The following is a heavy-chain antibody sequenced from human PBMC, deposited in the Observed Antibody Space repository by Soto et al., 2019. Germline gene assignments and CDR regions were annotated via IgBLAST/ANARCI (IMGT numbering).Heavy chain of an antibody. CDR1: GGTFSSYA. D-gene: IGHD2-2*01. J-gene: IGHJ4*02. CDR2: IIPIFGTA. V-gene: IGHV1-69*13. CDR3: ARGDCSSTSCYGGIDY. Sequence: SVKVSCKASGGTFSSYAISWVRQAPGQGLEWMGGIIPIFGTANYAQKFQGRVTITADESTSTAYIELSSLRSEDTAVYYCARGDCSSTSCYGGIDYWGQGTLVTVSS.